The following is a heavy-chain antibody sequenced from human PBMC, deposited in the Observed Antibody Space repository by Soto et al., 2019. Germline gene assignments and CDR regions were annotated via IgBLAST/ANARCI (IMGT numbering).Heavy chain of an antibody. J-gene: IGHJ4*02. CDR3: LAGEANYFDD. CDR1: GFTFSKYW. D-gene: IGHD3-10*01. CDR2: VNSDGSDT. V-gene: IGHV3-74*01. Sequence: GGSLRLSCAISGFTFSKYWMHWVRQAPGKGLVWVSRVNSDGSDTAYADSVRGRFTISRDNAKNTLYLQMSSLRGEDTAMCYCLAGEANYFDDWGQGSPVTVSS.